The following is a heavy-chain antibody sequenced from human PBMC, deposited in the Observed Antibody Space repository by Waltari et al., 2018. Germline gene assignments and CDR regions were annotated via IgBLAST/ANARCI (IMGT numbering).Heavy chain of an antibody. D-gene: IGHD1-20*01. Sequence: EVQLVESGGGLVKPGGSLRLSCAASGFTFSSYSMNWVRQAPGKGLEWDSSISRSSSDIYYADSVKGRFTISRDNAKNSLYLQMNSLRAEDTAVYYCARGITGTNWFDPWGQGTLVTVSS. J-gene: IGHJ5*02. CDR3: ARGITGTNWFDP. CDR2: ISRSSSDI. CDR1: GFTFSSYS. V-gene: IGHV3-21*01.